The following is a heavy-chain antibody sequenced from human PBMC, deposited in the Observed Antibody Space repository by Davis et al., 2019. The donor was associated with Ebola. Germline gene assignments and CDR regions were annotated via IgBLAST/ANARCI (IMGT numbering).Heavy chain of an antibody. J-gene: IGHJ4*02. Sequence: SETLSLTCAVSGGSVSTAGYSWSRIRQPPGKGLELIGFIYHSGSTYYNPSLKSRVTISVDRPKNHISLKLTSVTAADTAVYFCARDTILGVGIDAWGQGSLVTVSS. CDR3: ARDTILGVGIDA. CDR2: IYHSGST. CDR1: GGSVSTAGYS. V-gene: IGHV4-30-2*01. D-gene: IGHD2-21*01.